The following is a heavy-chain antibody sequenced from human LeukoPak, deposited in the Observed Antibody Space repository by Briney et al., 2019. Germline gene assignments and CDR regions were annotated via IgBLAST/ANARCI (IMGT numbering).Heavy chain of an antibody. D-gene: IGHD3-9*01. Sequence: PGGSLRLSCAASGFTFSNYWMHWVRQAPGKGLEWVSAISGSGGSTYYADSVKGRFTISRDNSKNTLYLQMNSLRAEDTAVYYCAFDPAGGYFDYWGQGTLVTVSS. CDR3: AFDPAGGYFDY. CDR2: ISGSGGST. CDR1: GFTFSNYW. J-gene: IGHJ4*02. V-gene: IGHV3-23*01.